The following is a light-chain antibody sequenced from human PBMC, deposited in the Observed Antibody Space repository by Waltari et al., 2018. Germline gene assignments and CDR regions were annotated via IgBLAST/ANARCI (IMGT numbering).Light chain of an antibody. V-gene: IGKV3-20*01. CDR1: QSVSRS. CDR3: QHYVRLPAT. Sequence: IVLTQSPGTLSLSPGESATLSCRASQSVSRSLAWYQQKPGQAPKLLIYGASTRATGIPVRFTGSGSGTDFSLTISSLEPEDFAIYFCQHYVRLPATFGQGTKVEIK. J-gene: IGKJ1*01. CDR2: GAS.